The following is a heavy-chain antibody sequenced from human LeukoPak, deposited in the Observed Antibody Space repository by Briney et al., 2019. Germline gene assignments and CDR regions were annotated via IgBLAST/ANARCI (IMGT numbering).Heavy chain of an antibody. J-gene: IGHJ4*02. Sequence: GGSLRLSCAASGFTFSSYEMNWVRQAPGKGLEWVSYISSSGSTIYYADSVKGRFTISRDNGKNSMYLQMNSMRAEDTAVYYCAREARGGAAWGQGTLVTVSS. V-gene: IGHV3-48*03. CDR2: ISSSGSTI. D-gene: IGHD3-10*01. CDR3: AREARGGAA. CDR1: GFTFSSYE.